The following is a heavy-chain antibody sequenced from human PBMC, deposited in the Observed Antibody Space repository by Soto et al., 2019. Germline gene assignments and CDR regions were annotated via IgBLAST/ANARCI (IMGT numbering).Heavy chain of an antibody. V-gene: IGHV1-69*02. CDR1: GGSFISYT. Sequence: GASVKVSCKASGGSFISYTFTWVRQAPGQGLEWMGRIIPIQGRANYALKLQDRVTITADRSTKTVYMELRSLRPEDTAVYYCAKRLLLVDHAYMDVWGKGTTVTVSS. CDR2: IIPIQGRA. CDR3: AKRLLLVDHAYMDV. D-gene: IGHD2-21*01. J-gene: IGHJ6*03.